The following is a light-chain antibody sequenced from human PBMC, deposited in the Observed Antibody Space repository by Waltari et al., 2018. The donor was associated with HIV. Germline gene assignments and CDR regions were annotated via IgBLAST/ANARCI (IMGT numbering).Light chain of an antibody. Sequence: QSVLTQPPSASGTPGQRVTISCSGRRSRIELNTVNWYQQRPGTAPKLLIYNNNQRPSGVPDRFSGSKSGTSASLAISGLQSEDEADYFCAAWDDRLSVVFGGGTKLTVL. J-gene: IGLJ3*02. CDR2: NNN. CDR3: AAWDDRLSVV. CDR1: RSRIELNT. V-gene: IGLV1-44*01.